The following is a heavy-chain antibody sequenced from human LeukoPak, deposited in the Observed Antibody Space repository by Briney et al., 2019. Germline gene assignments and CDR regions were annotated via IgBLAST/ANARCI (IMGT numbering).Heavy chain of an antibody. J-gene: IGHJ5*02. V-gene: IGHV3-48*01. D-gene: IGHD3-16*01. Sequence: PGGSLRLSCAASGFTFSSYSMNWVRQAPGKGLEWLSYINSNSDDIYHADSVKGRFTVSRDNAKNSLYLQMNNLRAEDTAVYYCARAEETTWGIDPWGPGTLVTVSS. CDR2: INSNSDDI. CDR1: GFTFSSYS. CDR3: ARAEETTWGIDP.